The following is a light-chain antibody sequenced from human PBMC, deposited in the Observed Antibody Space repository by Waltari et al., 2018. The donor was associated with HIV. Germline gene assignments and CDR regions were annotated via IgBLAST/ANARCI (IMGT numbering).Light chain of an antibody. CDR2: GVS. CDR1: SSDVGRYDY. J-gene: IGLJ2*01. V-gene: IGLV2-14*01. CDR3: TSYSTNKNVL. Sequence: QSALTQPASVSGSPGQSVTIYCAGTSSDVGRYDYVSWYQQRPGKAPKLIIFGVSNRPSGVSSRFSGSKSGSTASLTVSGLQAEDEADYYCTSYSTNKNVLFGGGTKVTVL.